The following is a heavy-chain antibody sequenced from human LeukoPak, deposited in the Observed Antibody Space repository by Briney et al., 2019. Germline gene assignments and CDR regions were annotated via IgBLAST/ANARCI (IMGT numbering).Heavy chain of an antibody. Sequence: PGGSLRLSCAASGFTFSSYEMNWVRQAPGKGLEWVSSISSSSSYIYYADSVKGRFTISRDNAKNSLYLQMNSLRAEDTAVYYCARGEDIVVVPAAYYYGMDVWGKGTTVTVSS. V-gene: IGHV3-21*01. CDR3: ARGEDIVVVPAAYYYGMDV. J-gene: IGHJ6*04. D-gene: IGHD2-2*01. CDR1: GFTFSSYE. CDR2: ISSSSSYI.